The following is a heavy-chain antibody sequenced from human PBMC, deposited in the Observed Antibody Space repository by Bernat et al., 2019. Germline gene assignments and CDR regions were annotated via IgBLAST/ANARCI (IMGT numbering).Heavy chain of an antibody. CDR1: GFTFSSYA. CDR2: ISGSGGST. J-gene: IGHJ6*02. CDR3: ANSGSSWYYYYGMDV. D-gene: IGHD6-13*01. Sequence: EVQLLESGGGLVQPGGSLRLSCAASGFTFSSYAMSWVRQAPGKGLEWVSAISGSGGSTYYADSVKGRFTISRDNSKNTLYLQRNSLRAEDTAVYYCANSGSSWYYYYGMDVWGQGTTVTVSS. V-gene: IGHV3-23*01.